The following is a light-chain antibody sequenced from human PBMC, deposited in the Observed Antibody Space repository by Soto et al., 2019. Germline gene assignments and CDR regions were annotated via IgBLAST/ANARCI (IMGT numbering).Light chain of an antibody. V-gene: IGKV1-12*01. J-gene: IGKJ5*01. Sequence: DSQLTQSPTIVSASVGDRVNIACLASQGISTWVVWYQQKPGAAPKLLIHSSSNLQSGVPARFSGSGSGTDFTLTISSLEPEDSAVYYCQQRQYWPPIPFGQGTRLEIK. CDR1: QGISTW. CDR3: QQRQYWPPIP. CDR2: SSS.